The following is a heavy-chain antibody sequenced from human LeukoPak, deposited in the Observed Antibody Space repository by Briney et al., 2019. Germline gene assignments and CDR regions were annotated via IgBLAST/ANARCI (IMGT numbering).Heavy chain of an antibody. J-gene: IGHJ6*02. V-gene: IGHV3-53*01. D-gene: IGHD4-23*01. CDR1: GFTVSTDY. CDR2: IYSGGST. CDR3: ARVITPRYYYYGMDV. Sequence: PGGSLRLSCAASGFTVSTDYMNWVRQAPGKGLEWVSVIYSGGSTYYADSVKGRFTISRDNSKNTLYLQMISLRAEDTAVYYCARVITPRYYYYGMDVWAKGPRSPSP.